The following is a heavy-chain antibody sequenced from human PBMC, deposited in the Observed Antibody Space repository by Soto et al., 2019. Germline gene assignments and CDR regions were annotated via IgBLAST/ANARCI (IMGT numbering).Heavy chain of an antibody. CDR2: IPHDDGSYK. CDR1: GFTFSTDG. CDR3: AKDKWRELQLRGAMHV. V-gene: IGHV3-30*18. Sequence: GGSLRLSCAASGFTFSTDGIHWVRQAPGKGLEWVAVIPHDDGSYKYYTESVKGRFTISRDNSKNTVYLEMSSLRTEDTGVYYCAKDKWRELQLRGAMHVWGPGPTVTVSS. J-gene: IGHJ6*02. D-gene: IGHD1-7*01.